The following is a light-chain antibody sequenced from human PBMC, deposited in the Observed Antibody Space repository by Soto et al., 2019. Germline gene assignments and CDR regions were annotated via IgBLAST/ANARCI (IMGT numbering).Light chain of an antibody. V-gene: IGKV1-27*01. J-gene: IGKJ5*01. CDR1: QGIRHY. CDR3: QHRSNWPPEIT. Sequence: DIQMTQSPSSLSASVGDRVTITCRASQGIRHYLALYQQKPGKVPKLLIYEASNLQSGVSGSGSGTDFTLTISSLEPEDFAVYYCQHRSNWPPEITFGQGTRWRL. CDR2: EAS.